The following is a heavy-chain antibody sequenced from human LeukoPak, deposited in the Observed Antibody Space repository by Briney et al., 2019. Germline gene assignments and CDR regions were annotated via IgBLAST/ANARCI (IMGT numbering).Heavy chain of an antibody. CDR3: ARDGPSLGVVIPFDY. CDR2: ISAYNGNT. V-gene: IGHV1-18*01. CDR1: GYTFTSYG. D-gene: IGHD3-3*01. J-gene: IGHJ4*02. Sequence: ASVKVSCKASGYTFTSYGISWVRQAPGQGLEWMGWISAYNGNTNYAQKLQGRVTMTTDTSTSTAYMELRSLRSDDTAVYYCARDGPSLGVVIPFDYWGQGTLVTVSS.